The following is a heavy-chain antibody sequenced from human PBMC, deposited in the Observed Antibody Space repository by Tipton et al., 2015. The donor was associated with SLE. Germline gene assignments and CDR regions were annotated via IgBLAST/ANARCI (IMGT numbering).Heavy chain of an antibody. Sequence: TLSLTCTVSGGSITSSNYYWGWIRQPPGKGLEWIGLIHYTGSTYYNPSLKSRVTISVDKSKNQLSLKLTSVTAADTAGYYCARGSVVADDFWGQGTLVTVSS. CDR2: IHYTGST. CDR3: ARGSVVADDF. D-gene: IGHD2-15*01. CDR1: GGSITSSNYY. J-gene: IGHJ4*02. V-gene: IGHV4-39*07.